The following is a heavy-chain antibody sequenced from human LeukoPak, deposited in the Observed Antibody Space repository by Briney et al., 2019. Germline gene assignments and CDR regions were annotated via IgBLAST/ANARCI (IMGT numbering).Heavy chain of an antibody. J-gene: IGHJ4*02. CDR1: GFTFSSYA. CDR2: ISYDGSNK. D-gene: IGHD4-17*01. V-gene: IGHV3-30-3*01. CDR3: ASEPTKTVH. Sequence: PGGSLRLSCAASGFTFSSYAMHWVRQAPGKGLEWVAVISYDGSNKYYADSVKGRFTISRDNSKNTLYLQMNSLRAEDTAVYYCASEPTKTVHWGQGTLVTVSS.